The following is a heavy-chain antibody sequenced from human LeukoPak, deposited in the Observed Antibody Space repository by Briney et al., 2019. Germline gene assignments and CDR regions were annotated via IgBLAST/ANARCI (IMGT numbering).Heavy chain of an antibody. CDR2: IYPGDSDT. CDR3: ASSYSSSSNYYYGMDV. D-gene: IGHD6-6*01. V-gene: IGHV5-51*01. Sequence: MPGESLKISCKGSRDSFTSYWIGWVRQMPGKGLEWMGIIYPGDSDTRNSPSFQGQVTISADKSISTAYLQWSSLKASDTAMYYCASSYSSSSNYYYGMDVWGQGTTVTVSS. J-gene: IGHJ6*02. CDR1: RDSFTSYW.